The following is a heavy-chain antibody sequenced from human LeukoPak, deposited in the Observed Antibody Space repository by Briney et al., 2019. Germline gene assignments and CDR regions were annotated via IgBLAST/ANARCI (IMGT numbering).Heavy chain of an antibody. J-gene: IGHJ4*02. CDR2: ISGSGGST. D-gene: IGHD3-10*01. Sequence: GGSLRLSCAASGFAFSSYAMSWVRQAPGKGLEWVSAISGSGGSTYYADSVKGRFTISRDNSKNTLYLQMNSLRAEDTAVYYCARGTWFGELSVDYWGQGTLVTVSS. CDR1: GFAFSSYA. V-gene: IGHV3-23*01. CDR3: ARGTWFGELSVDY.